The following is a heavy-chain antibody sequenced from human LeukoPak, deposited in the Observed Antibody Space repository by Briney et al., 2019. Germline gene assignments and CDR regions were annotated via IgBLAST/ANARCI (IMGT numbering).Heavy chain of an antibody. V-gene: IGHV6-1*01. CDR3: ARRLTQYDCFDP. D-gene: IGHD2-2*01. J-gene: IGHJ5*02. Sequence: SQTLSLTCAISGDSFSSNSVTWNWISQSPSRGFEWLGRTYYRSTWYNDYAVSVRGRITVNPDTSKNQFSLHLNSVTPEDTAVYYCARRLTQYDCFDPWGQGILVTVSS. CDR2: TYYRSTWYN. CDR1: GDSFSSNSVT.